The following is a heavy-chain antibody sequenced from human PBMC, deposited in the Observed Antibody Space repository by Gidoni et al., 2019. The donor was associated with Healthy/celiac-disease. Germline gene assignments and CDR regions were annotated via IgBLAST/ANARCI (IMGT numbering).Heavy chain of an antibody. CDR2: ISYDGSNK. CDR1: GFPFSRYC. D-gene: IGHD3-10*01. J-gene: IGHJ6*02. V-gene: IGHV3-30*18. Sequence: QVQLVESGGGVVQPGRSLRLSCAASGFPFSRYCMHWVRQAPGKGLEWVAVISYDGSNKYYADSVKGRFTISRDNSKNTLYLQMNSLRAEDTAVYYCAKDPRRGVWFGELSANYYYYGMDVWGQGTTVTVSS. CDR3: AKDPRRGVWFGELSANYYYYGMDV.